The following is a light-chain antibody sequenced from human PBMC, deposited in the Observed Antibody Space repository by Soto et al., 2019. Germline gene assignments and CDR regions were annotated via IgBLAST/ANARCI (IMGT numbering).Light chain of an antibody. J-gene: IGKJ1*01. CDR2: WAS. V-gene: IGKV4-1*01. CDR3: HQYYTYPRT. Sequence: DIVMTQSPDSLAVSLGERATINCKSSQSVLYSSNNNNYLAWYQQKPGQPPKMLIYWASTRGSGVPDRFSGSGSGTDFTLTISSLRAEDVAVYYCHQYYTYPRTFGQGTRVEIK. CDR1: QSVLYSSNNNNY.